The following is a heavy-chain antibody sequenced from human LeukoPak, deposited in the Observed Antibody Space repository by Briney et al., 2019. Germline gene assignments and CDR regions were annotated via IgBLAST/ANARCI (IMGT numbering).Heavy chain of an antibody. CDR2: INHSGST. CDR1: GGSFSGYY. D-gene: IGHD5-12*01. V-gene: IGHV4-34*01. J-gene: IGHJ6*02. CDR3: AREEWLRGYGMDA. Sequence: PSETLSLTCAVYGGSFSGYYWSWIRQPPGKGLEWIGEINHSGSTNYNPSLKSRVTISVDTSKNQFSLKLSSVTAADTAVYYCAREEWLRGYGMDAWGQGTTVTVSS.